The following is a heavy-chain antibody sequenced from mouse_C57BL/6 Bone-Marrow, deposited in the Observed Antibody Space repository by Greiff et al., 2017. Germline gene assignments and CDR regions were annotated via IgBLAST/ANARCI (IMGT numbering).Heavy chain of an antibody. CDR1: GYTFTSYW. D-gene: IGHD2-3*01. CDR3: AREGYDGYYPY. CDR2: INPSSGYT. V-gene: IGHV1-7*01. J-gene: IGHJ2*01. Sequence: QVQLQQSGAELAKPGASVKLSCTASGYTFTSYWMHWVKQRPGQGLEWIGYINPSSGYTKYNQKFKDKATLAADKSSSTSDMQLSSLTSEDSAVYYCAREGYDGYYPYWGQGTTLTVSS.